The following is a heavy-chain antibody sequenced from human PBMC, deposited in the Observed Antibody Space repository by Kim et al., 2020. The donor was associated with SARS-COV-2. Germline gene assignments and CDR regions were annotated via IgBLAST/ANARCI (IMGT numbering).Heavy chain of an antibody. Sequence: GGSLRLSCIASGFTFGSYAMTWVRLAPGKGLEWVSDISADGDRADFAASVKGRFSISRDGSKNTLFLQMNSLRVEDTALYFCAKGRYRDHSEFLTFDPRG. J-gene: IGHJ5*02. D-gene: IGHD1-20*01. CDR1: GFTFGSYA. V-gene: IGHV3-23*01. CDR3: AKGRYRDHSEFLTFDP. CDR2: ISADGDRA.